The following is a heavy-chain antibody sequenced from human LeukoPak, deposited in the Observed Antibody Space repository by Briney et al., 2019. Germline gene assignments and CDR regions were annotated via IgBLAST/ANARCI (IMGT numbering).Heavy chain of an antibody. Sequence: SETLSLTCTVSGGSISSYYWSWIRQPPGKGLEWIGYIYYSGSTNYNPSLKSRVTISVDTSKNQFSLKLSSVTAADTAVYYCARVAGHYGSGSYRYYYYGMDVWGQGTTVTVSS. D-gene: IGHD3-10*01. CDR1: GGSISSYY. CDR3: ARVAGHYGSGSYRYYYYGMDV. CDR2: IYYSGST. V-gene: IGHV4-59*01. J-gene: IGHJ6*02.